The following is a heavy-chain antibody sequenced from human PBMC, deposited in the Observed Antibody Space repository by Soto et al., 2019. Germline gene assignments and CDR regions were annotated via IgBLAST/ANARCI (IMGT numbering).Heavy chain of an antibody. CDR3: ARDNGYESDY. D-gene: IGHD5-12*01. Sequence: QVQLVQSGAEVKKPGASVKVSCKASGYTFTSYGISWVRQAPGQGLGWMGWIRAYNGNTNYARKLQGRATMTTDTTTSTAYMELKSLRTDDTAGYYCARDNGYESDYWGQGTLVTGSS. CDR1: GYTFTSYG. J-gene: IGHJ4*02. CDR2: IRAYNGNT. V-gene: IGHV1-18*01.